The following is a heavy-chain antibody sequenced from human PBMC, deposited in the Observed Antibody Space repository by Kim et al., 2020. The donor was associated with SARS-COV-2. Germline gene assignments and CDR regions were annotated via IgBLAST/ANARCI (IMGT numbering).Heavy chain of an antibody. CDR3: AKGHITILEGMDV. J-gene: IGHJ6*02. Sequence: DSWKCRCAISIDNAKNSLYRQMNSLRAEDTALYYCAKGHITILEGMDVWGQGTTVTVSS. D-gene: IGHD3-3*01. V-gene: IGHV3-9*01.